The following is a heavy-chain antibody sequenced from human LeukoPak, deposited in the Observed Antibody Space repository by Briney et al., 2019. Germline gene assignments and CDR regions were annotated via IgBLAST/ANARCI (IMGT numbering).Heavy chain of an antibody. Sequence: ASVKVSCKASGYTFISYGISWVRQAPGQGLEWMGWISAYNGNTNYAQKLQGRVTMTTDTSTSTAYMELRSLTSDDTAVYYCARAGISVVPAAIHVWGQGTLVTVSS. CDR2: ISAYNGNT. CDR1: GYTFISYG. J-gene: IGHJ4*02. CDR3: ARAGISVVPAAIHV. V-gene: IGHV1-18*01. D-gene: IGHD2-2*01.